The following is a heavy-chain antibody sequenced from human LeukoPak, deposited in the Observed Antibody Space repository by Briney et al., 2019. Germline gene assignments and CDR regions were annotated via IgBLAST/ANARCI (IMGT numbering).Heavy chain of an antibody. CDR3: ARHDRYGGLYYYYYMDV. V-gene: IGHV4-4*09. J-gene: IGHJ6*03. Sequence: SETLSLTCTVSGGSISSYYWSWIRQPPGKGLEWIGYIYTSGSTNYNPSLKSRVTISVDTSKNQFSLKLSSVTAADTAVYYCARHDRYGGLYYYYYMDVWGKGTTVTVSS. CDR1: GGSISSYY. CDR2: IYTSGST. D-gene: IGHD4-23*01.